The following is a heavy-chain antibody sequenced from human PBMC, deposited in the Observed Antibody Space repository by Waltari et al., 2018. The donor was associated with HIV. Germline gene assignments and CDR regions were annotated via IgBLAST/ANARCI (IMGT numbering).Heavy chain of an antibody. CDR2: FDPEDGET. D-gene: IGHD6-6*01. J-gene: IGHJ6*02. CDR1: GYTLTELS. Sequence: VQLVQSGAEVKKPGASVKVSCKVSGYTLTELSMHWVRQAPGKGLEWMGGFDPEDGETIYAQKFQGRVTMTEDTSTDTAYMELSSLRSEDTAVYYCATETNNGAAPRYYYGMDVWGQGTTVTVSS. V-gene: IGHV1-24*01. CDR3: ATETNNGAAPRYYYGMDV.